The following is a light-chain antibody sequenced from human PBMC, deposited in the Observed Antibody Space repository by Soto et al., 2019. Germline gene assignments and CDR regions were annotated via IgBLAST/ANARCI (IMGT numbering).Light chain of an antibody. CDR3: SSYTSSSTVV. CDR2: EVS. Sequence: QSVLTQPASVSGSPGQSITISCTGTSSDVGRYNYVSWYQQHPGKVPKLMIYEVSDRPSGVSNRFSGSKSGNTASLTISGLQAEDEADYYCSSYTSSSTVVFGGGTKLTVL. V-gene: IGLV2-14*01. CDR1: SSDVGRYNY. J-gene: IGLJ2*01.